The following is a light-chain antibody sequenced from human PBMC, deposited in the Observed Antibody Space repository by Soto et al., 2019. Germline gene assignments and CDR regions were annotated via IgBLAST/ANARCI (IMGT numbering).Light chain of an antibody. CDR2: GAS. CDR3: QQYNNWPLST. V-gene: IGKV3-15*01. CDR1: QSVSSN. J-gene: IGKJ1*01. Sequence: EIVMTQSPATLSVSPGERATLSYRASQSVSSNLAWYQQKPGQAPRLLIYGASTRATGIPARFSGSGSGTEFTLTISSLQSEDFAVYYCQQYNNWPLSTFGQGTKVDIK.